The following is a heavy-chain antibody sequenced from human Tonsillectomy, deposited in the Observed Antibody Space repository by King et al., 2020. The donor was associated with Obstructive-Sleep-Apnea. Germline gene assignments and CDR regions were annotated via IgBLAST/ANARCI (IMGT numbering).Heavy chain of an antibody. D-gene: IGHD2-15*01. Sequence: VQLVESGGGLVQPGGSLRLSCAASGFTFSSYSMNWVRQAPGKGLEWVSYLSSSSITIYYEDSVKGRFTISKDNAKNSLYLQMKSLRAEDTAVYYCASLGRGGYFDYWGQGTLVTVSS. V-gene: IGHV3-48*04. CDR2: LSSSSITI. CDR3: ASLGRGGYFDY. J-gene: IGHJ4*02. CDR1: GFTFSSYS.